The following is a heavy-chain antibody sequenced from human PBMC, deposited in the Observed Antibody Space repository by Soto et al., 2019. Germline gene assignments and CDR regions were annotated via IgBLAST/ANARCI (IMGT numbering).Heavy chain of an antibody. V-gene: IGHV4-34*01. J-gene: IGHJ6*03. CDR2: INHSGST. D-gene: IGHD4-17*01. CDR3: ASLGTTVTTYYYYYYMDV. CDR1: GGSFSGYY. Sequence: SETLSLTCAVYGGSFSGYYWSWIRQPPGKGLEWIGEINHSGSTNYNPSLKSRVTISVDTPKNQFSLKLSSVTAADTAVYYCASLGTTVTTYYYYYYMDVWGKGTTVTVSS.